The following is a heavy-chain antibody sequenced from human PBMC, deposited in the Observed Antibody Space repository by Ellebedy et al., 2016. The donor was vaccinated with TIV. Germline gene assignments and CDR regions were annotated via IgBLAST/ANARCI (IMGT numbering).Heavy chain of an antibody. Sequence: GESLKISCKGSGYSFTSYWIGWVRQMPGKVLEWMGIIYPGDSDTRYSPSFQGQVTISADKSISTAYLQWSSLKASDTAMYYCARTGLNEKGDGYNLGYWGQGTLVTVSS. CDR3: ARTGLNEKGDGYNLGY. V-gene: IGHV5-51*01. CDR2: IYPGDSDT. D-gene: IGHD5-24*01. CDR1: GYSFTSYW. J-gene: IGHJ4*02.